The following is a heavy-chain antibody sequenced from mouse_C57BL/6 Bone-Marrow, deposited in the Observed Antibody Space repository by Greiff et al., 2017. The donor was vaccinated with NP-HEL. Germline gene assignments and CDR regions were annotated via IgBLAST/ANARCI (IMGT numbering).Heavy chain of an antibody. D-gene: IGHD2-5*01. Sequence: EVKLVESGGGLVQPGESLKLSCESNEYEFPSHDMSCVRKTPEKRLELVAAIYSDGGSTYYPDTMERRFIISRDNTKKTLYLQMSSLRSEDTALYYCARPIVTTLLDYWGQGTTLTVSS. J-gene: IGHJ2*01. CDR1: EYEFPSHD. CDR2: IYSDGGST. V-gene: IGHV5-2*01. CDR3: ARPIVTTLLDY.